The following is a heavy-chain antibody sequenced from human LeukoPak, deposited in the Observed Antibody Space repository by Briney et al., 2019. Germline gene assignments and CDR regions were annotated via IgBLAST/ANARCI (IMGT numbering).Heavy chain of an antibody. Sequence: PGGSLRLSCVASGFTFTPYRMSWVRQAPGKGLERVANIDQDGSDKYYVDSVKGRFTISRDNAKNSLYLQMSSLRVEDTAVYYCARDRHGGMGDWSFDLWGRGTLVTVSS. V-gene: IGHV3-7*01. CDR3: ARDRHGGMGDWSFDL. CDR2: IDQDGSDK. CDR1: GFTFTPYR. J-gene: IGHJ2*01.